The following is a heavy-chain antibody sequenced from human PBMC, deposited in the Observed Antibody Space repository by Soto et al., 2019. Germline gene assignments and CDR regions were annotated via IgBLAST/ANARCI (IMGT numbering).Heavy chain of an antibody. Sequence: SEAVPRTGELPVGTISGSLWTWIRQPTGKGLEWIGYIYYSGRTNYNPSLKSRVSISVDTSKNHFSLQLRSVTAADTAVYYCARVGGDDFGDSGGFDYWGQGTLVTIS. CDR3: ARVGGDDFGDSGGFDY. V-gene: IGHV4-59*01. CDR2: IYYSGRT. D-gene: IGHD4-17*01. CDR1: VGTISGSL. J-gene: IGHJ4*02.